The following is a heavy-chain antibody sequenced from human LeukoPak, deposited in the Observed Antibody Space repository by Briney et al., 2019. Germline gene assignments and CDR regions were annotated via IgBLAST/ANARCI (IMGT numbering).Heavy chain of an antibody. D-gene: IGHD4-17*01. Sequence: GVSLRLSCAASGFTDNSNDMSWLRHATGKALEWVSVVYSGGNTFYADSVKGRFTTSRDNSKNTLYLQMNSLRADDTAVCYCARDRPDSGTRYRFFDIWGQGTMVTVSS. J-gene: IGHJ3*02. V-gene: IGHV3-66*01. CDR1: GFTDNSND. CDR3: ARDRPDSGTRYRFFDI. CDR2: VYSGGNT.